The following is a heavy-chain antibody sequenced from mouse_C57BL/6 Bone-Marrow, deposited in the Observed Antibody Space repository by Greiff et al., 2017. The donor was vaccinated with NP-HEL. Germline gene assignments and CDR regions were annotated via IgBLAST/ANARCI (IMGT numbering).Heavy chain of an antibody. D-gene: IGHD2-3*01. Sequence: QVQLQQPGAELVRPGTSVKLSCKASGYTFTSYWMHWVKQRPGQGLEWIGVIDPSDSYTNYTQKFKGKATLTVDTSSSTAYMQLSSLTSEDSAVYDCARSDGYYLAWYFDVGGTGTTVTVSS. CDR2: IDPSDSYT. V-gene: IGHV1-59*01. CDR3: ARSDGYYLAWYFDV. J-gene: IGHJ1*03. CDR1: GYTFTSYW.